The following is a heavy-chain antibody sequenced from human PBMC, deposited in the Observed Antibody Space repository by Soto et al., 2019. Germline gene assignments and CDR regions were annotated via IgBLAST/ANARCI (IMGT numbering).Heavy chain of an antibody. CDR2: IYSGGST. CDR3: ARDRPIVVPAAIDYYYYYMDV. J-gene: IGHJ6*03. D-gene: IGHD2-2*01. V-gene: IGHV3-66*01. Sequence: EVQLVESGGGLVQPGGSLRLSCAASGFTVSSNYMSWVRQAPGKGLEWVSVIYSGGSTYYADSVKGRFTIYRDNSKNTLYLQMNSLIAEDTAVYYCARDRPIVVPAAIDYYYYYMDVWGKGTTVTVSS. CDR1: GFTVSSNY.